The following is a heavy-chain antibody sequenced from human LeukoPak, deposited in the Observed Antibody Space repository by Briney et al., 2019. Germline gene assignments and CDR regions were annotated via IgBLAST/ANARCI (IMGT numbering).Heavy chain of an antibody. CDR1: GGSISSYY. CDR2: IYYSGST. CDR3: ARVSSGAFDI. Sequence: PSETLCLTCTVSGGSISSYYWSWIRQPPGKGLEWIGYIYYSGSTNYNPSLKSRVTISVDTSKNQFSLKLSSVTAADTAVYYCARVSSGAFDIWGQGTMVTVSS. D-gene: IGHD2-15*01. V-gene: IGHV4-59*01. J-gene: IGHJ3*02.